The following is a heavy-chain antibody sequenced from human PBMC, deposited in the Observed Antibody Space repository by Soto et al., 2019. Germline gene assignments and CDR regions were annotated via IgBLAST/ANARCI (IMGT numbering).Heavy chain of an antibody. CDR1: GDSISSSY. D-gene: IGHD3-3*01. V-gene: IGHV4-59*08. J-gene: IGHJ4*02. Sequence: SETLSLTCTVSGDSISSSYWNWIRQAPGKGLEWIGYIDDTGSTNYNPSLKSRVTLSVDTSKNQYSPKLSSVTAADTAVYYCARLYSDFWSGPQRGYFDYWGQGTLVTVSS. CDR3: ARLYSDFWSGPQRGYFDY. CDR2: IDDTGST.